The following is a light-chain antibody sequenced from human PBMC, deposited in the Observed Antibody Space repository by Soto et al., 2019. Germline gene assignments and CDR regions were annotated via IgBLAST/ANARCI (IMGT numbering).Light chain of an antibody. CDR2: AAS. CDR3: LQDYDYPWT. J-gene: IGKJ1*01. V-gene: IGKV3-20*01. CDR1: QSVSSSF. Sequence: IVLTQPPGTLSLSPGERATLSCRASQSVSSSFLAWYQQKPGQAPRLLIYAASGRATGVPDRFSGSGSGTDFTLSISRLEPEDFATYYCLQDYDYPWTFGQGTKVDIK.